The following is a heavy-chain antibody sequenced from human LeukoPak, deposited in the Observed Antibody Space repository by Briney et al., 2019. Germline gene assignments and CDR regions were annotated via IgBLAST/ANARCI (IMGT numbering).Heavy chain of an antibody. Sequence: PLETLSLTCTVSGGSISSYYWSWIRQPPGKGLEWIGYIYYSGSTNYNPSLKGRVTMTVDTSKNQFSLNLSSVTAADTAVYYCARGRGGSWYYFDSWGQGTLVTVSS. D-gene: IGHD6-13*01. CDR1: GGSISSYY. V-gene: IGHV4-59*12. CDR3: ARGRGGSWYYFDS. CDR2: IYYSGST. J-gene: IGHJ4*02.